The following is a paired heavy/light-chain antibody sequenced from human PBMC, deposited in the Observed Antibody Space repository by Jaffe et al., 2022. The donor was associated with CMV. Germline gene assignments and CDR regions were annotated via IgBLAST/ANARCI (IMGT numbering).Heavy chain of an antibody. J-gene: IGHJ6*02. CDR2: ISSSGSTI. CDR3: ARVPEAEGGNPHMDV. CDR1: GFTFSDYY. V-gene: IGHV3-11*01. D-gene: IGHD2-15*01. Sequence: QVQLVESGGGLVKPGGSLRLSCAASGFTFSDYYMSWIRQAPGKGLEWVSYISSSGSTIYYADSVKGRFTISRDNAKNSLYLQMNSLRAEDTAVYYCARVPEAEGGNPHMDVWGQGTTVTVSS.
Light chain of an antibody. Sequence: SYELTQPPSVSVSPGQTASITCSGDKLGDKYACWYQQKPGQSPVLVIYQDSKRPSGIPERFSGSNSGNTATLTISGTQAMDEADYYCQAWDSSNHVVFGGGTKLTVL. CDR1: KLGDKY. V-gene: IGLV3-1*01. J-gene: IGLJ2*01. CDR2: QDS. CDR3: QAWDSSNHVV.